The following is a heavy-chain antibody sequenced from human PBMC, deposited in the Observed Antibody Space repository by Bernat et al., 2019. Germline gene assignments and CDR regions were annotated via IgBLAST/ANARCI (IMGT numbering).Heavy chain of an antibody. CDR2: ISSSGSTI. V-gene: IGHV3-48*03. Sequence: EVQLVESGGGLVQPGGSLRLSCAASGFTFSSYEMNWVRQAPGKGLEWVSYISSSGSTIYYADTVKGRLTISRDNAKNSLYLQMNSLRAEDTAVYYCARYSGYDHTSDYWGQGTLVTVSS. CDR1: GFTFSSYE. CDR3: ARYSGYDHTSDY. J-gene: IGHJ4*02. D-gene: IGHD5-12*01.